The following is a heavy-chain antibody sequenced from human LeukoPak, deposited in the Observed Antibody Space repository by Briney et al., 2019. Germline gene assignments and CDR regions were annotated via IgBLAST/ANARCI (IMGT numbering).Heavy chain of an antibody. D-gene: IGHD2-15*01. Sequence: GGSLRHSCAASGFTLSNFWMHWVRQAPGKGLVWVSRINENGTSTNYADSVRGRFTISRDNAKNTLYLQMDTLRAEDTAVYYCARGGWPLDYWGQGTLVTVSS. CDR2: INENGTST. CDR1: GFTLSNFW. CDR3: ARGGWPLDY. J-gene: IGHJ4*02. V-gene: IGHV3-74*01.